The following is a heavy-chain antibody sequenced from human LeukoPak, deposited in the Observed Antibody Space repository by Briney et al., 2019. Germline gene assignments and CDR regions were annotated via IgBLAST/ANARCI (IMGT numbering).Heavy chain of an antibody. CDR3: ARGMAVAGTGGWFDP. Sequence: PSETLSLTCAVYGGSFSGYYWSWIRQPPGKGLGWIGEINHSGSTNYNPSLKSRVTISVDTSKNQFSLKLSSVTAADTAVYYCARGMAVAGTGGWFDPWGQGTLVTVSS. V-gene: IGHV4-34*01. CDR2: INHSGST. J-gene: IGHJ5*02. CDR1: GGSFSGYY. D-gene: IGHD6-19*01.